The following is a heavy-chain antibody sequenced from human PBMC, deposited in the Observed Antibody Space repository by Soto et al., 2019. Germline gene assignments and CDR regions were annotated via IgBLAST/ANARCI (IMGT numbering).Heavy chain of an antibody. V-gene: IGHV1-69*12. J-gene: IGHJ6*02. CDR2: INPIFGTA. Sequence: QVQLVQSGAEVKKPGSSVKVSCKASGGTFSSYAISWVRQAPGQGLEWMGGINPIFGTANYAQKFQGRVTITADESTITAYMELSSLRAEDTAVYYCARNGRTGTLYYSGMDVWGQGATVTVSS. CDR3: ARNGRTGTLYYSGMDV. D-gene: IGHD1-1*01. CDR1: GGTFSSYA.